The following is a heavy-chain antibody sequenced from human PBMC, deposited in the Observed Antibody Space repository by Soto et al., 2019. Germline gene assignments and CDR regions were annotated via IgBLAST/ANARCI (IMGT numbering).Heavy chain of an antibody. CDR1: GFSVSSSGMY. V-gene: IGHV2-70*01. CDR2: IDWDDDK. Sequence: SGPTLLNPTQTLTLTCTFSGFSVSSSGMYMSWIRQPPGKALEWLALIDWDDDKYYSTSLKTRLTISKDTSKNQVVLRMTNMDPVDTATYYCARISRYYDILIGYTDAFDIWGQGTMVTVSS. D-gene: IGHD3-9*01. CDR3: ARISRYYDILIGYTDAFDI. J-gene: IGHJ3*02.